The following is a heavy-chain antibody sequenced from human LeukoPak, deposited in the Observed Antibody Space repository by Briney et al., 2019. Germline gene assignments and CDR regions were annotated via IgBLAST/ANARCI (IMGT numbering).Heavy chain of an antibody. CDR1: GGSISSYY. CDR3: ASRKLGNDY. Sequence: KPSETLSLTCTVSGGSISSYYWSWIRQPPGKGLEWIGYIYHTGSTSYSPSLKSRVTISADTSQNQFSLKLSSVTAADTAVYYCASRKLGNDYWGQGTLVTVSS. V-gene: IGHV4-59*01. D-gene: IGHD7-27*01. J-gene: IGHJ4*02. CDR2: IYHTGST.